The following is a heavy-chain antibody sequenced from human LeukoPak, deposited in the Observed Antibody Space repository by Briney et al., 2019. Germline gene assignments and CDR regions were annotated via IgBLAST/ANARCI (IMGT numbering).Heavy chain of an antibody. CDR1: GFTFSSYA. CDR3: ARGPDSDFDY. J-gene: IGHJ4*02. CDR2: ISGSDDST. D-gene: IGHD3-22*01. Sequence: PGGSLRLSCAASGFTFSSYAMNWVRQAPGKGLEWVSSISGSDDSTYYADSVKGRFTISRDNSKNTLYLQMNSLRAEDTAVYYCARGPDSDFDYWGQGTLVTVSS. V-gene: IGHV3-23*01.